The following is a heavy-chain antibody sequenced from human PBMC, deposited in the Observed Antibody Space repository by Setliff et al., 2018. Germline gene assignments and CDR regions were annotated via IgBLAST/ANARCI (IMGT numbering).Heavy chain of an antibody. CDR3: ARDNPIVGATDY. D-gene: IGHD1-26*01. CDR1: GASISRGSYY. J-gene: IGHJ4*02. Sequence: LSLTCAVSGASISRGSYYWSWIRQPAGKGLEWVGRLHTSGSTNYNPSLKSRVTISVDTPKNQFSLTVRSVTAADTALYFCARDNPIVGATDYWGQGVLVTVSS. V-gene: IGHV4-61*02. CDR2: LHTSGST.